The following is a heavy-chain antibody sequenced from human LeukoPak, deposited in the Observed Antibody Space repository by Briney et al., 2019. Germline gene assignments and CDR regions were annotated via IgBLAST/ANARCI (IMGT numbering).Heavy chain of an antibody. D-gene: IGHD1-7*01. CDR1: GGSISSGSYY. V-gene: IGHV4-61*02. J-gene: IGHJ5*02. CDR3: ARDPEGQLELPWFDP. Sequence: PSETLSLTCTVSGGSISSGSYYWSWIRQPAGKGLEWIGRIYTSGSTNYNPSLKSRVTISVDTSKNQFSLKLSSVTAADTAVYYCARDPEGQLELPWFDPWGQGTLVTVSS. CDR2: IYTSGST.